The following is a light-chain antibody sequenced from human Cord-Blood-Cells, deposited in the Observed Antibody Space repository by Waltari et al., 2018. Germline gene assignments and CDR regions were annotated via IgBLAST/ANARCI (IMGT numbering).Light chain of an antibody. V-gene: IGKV3-20*01. J-gene: IGKJ2*01. CDR2: GAS. CDR3: QQYGSSPMYT. CDR1: QSVSSSY. Sequence: EIVLTQSPRTLSLSPGDRATLSCRASQSVSSSYLAWYQQKPGQAPRLLIYGASSRATGIPDRFSGSGSGTDFTLTISRLEPEDFAVYYCQQYGSSPMYTFGQGTKLEIK.